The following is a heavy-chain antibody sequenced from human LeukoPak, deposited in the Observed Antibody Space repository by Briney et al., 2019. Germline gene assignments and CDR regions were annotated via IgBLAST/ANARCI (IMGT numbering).Heavy chain of an antibody. CDR2: ISGSGGSI. D-gene: IGHD3-10*01. J-gene: IGHJ4*02. Sequence: GGSLRLSCAASGFTFSSYAMSWVRQAPGKGLEWVSAISGSGGSIYYADSVKGRFTISRDNSKNTLYLQMNSLRAEDTAVYYCAKGYGSGSYYNEHTFDYWGQGALVTVSS. CDR3: AKGYGSGSYYNEHTFDY. CDR1: GFTFSSYA. V-gene: IGHV3-23*01.